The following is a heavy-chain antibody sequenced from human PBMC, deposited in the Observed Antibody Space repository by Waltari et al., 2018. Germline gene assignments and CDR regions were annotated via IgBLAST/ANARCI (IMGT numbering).Heavy chain of an antibody. CDR3: ARSSSGWPFDY. CDR1: GGSFRGYY. CDR2: INHSRST. J-gene: IGHJ4*02. Sequence: QVQLQQWGAGLLKPSETLSLTCAVYGGSFRGYYWSWLRQPPGKGLVWIGEINHSRSTNYNPSLKSRVTISVDTSKNQFSLKLSSVTAADTAVYYCARSSSGWPFDYWGQGTLVTVSS. V-gene: IGHV4-34*01. D-gene: IGHD6-19*01.